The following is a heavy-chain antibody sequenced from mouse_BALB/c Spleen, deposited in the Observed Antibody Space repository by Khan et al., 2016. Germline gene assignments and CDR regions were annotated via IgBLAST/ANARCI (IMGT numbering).Heavy chain of an antibody. CDR2: ISYSGST. V-gene: IGHV3-8*02. CDR1: GDSITSGY. D-gene: IGHD1-1*02. CDR3: AYYAGDSIPY. Sequence: EVQLQESGPSLVKPSQTLSLTCSVNGDSITSGYWNWTRKFPGNKLDYMGYISYSGSTYYNQSLTSRISITRDTSKNQYYLQLNSVTAVYTATYYCAYYAGDSIPYGGQETLVTVSA. J-gene: IGHJ3*01.